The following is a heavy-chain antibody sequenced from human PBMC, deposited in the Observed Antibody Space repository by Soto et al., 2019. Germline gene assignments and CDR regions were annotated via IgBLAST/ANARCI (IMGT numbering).Heavy chain of an antibody. D-gene: IGHD6-19*01. CDR2: INHSGST. J-gene: IGHJ4*02. CDR3: ARGRISGWYARPPEH. CDR1: GGSFSGYY. Sequence: ADTLSLTCSVYGGSFSGYYWSWIRQPPGKGLEWIGEINHSGSTNYNPSLKSRVTISVDTSKNQFSLKLSSVTAADTAVYYCARGRISGWYARPPEHWGPGSRVT. V-gene: IGHV4-34*01.